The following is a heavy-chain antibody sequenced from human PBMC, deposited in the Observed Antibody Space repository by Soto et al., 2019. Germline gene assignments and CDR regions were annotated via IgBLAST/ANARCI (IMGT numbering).Heavy chain of an antibody. V-gene: IGHV3-7*05. CDR1: GFTFSSYY. Sequence: GGSLRLSCAASGFTFSSYYMTWVRQAPGEGLEWLANMNQDGSEKYYVDSVKGRFIISRDNAENSLYLEVSNLRADDTAVYYCVRDIVAPGSFLYFXYWGQGTLVTVSS. J-gene: IGHJ4*02. CDR3: VRDIVAPGSFLYFXY. CDR2: MNQDGSEK. D-gene: IGHD5-12*01.